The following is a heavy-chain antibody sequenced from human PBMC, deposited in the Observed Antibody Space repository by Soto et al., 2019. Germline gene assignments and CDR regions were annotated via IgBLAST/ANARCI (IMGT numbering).Heavy chain of an antibody. CDR3: ARDPYYDFWSYMDV. CDR2: IKQDGSEK. D-gene: IGHD3-3*01. Sequence: PGGSLRLSCAASGFTFSSYCMSWVRQAPGKGLEWVANIKQDGSEKYYVDSVKGRFTISRDNAKNSLYLQMNSLRAEDTAVYYCARDPYYDFWSYMDVWGKGTTVTVS. V-gene: IGHV3-7*01. CDR1: GFTFSSYC. J-gene: IGHJ6*03.